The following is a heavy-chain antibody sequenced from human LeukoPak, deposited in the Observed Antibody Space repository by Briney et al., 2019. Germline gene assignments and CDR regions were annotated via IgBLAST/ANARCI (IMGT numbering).Heavy chain of an antibody. CDR2: IRDDGSNK. Sequence: GGSLRLSCAASGFTFSSYGMHWVRQAPGKGLEWVAFIRDDGSNKYYADSVKGRFTISRDNSKNTLYLQMNSLRAEDTAVYYCAKDRGCPTGSNRSDYWGQGRLVTVSS. J-gene: IGHJ4*02. CDR3: AKDRGCPTGSNRSDY. CDR1: GFTFSSYG. D-gene: IGHD4-11*01. V-gene: IGHV3-30*02.